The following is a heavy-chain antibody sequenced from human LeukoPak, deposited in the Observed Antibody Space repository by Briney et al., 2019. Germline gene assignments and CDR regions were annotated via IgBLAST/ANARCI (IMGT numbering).Heavy chain of an antibody. J-gene: IGHJ4*02. Sequence: GGSLRLSCAASGFTFRIYSMNWVRQAPGKGLEWVSSMSSSGSYMNYADSVKGRFTISRDNAKNTLYLQMNSLRAEDTAVYYCARGVGVIGYYYWGQGTLVTVSS. D-gene: IGHD6-13*01. CDR1: GFTFRIYS. V-gene: IGHV3-21*04. CDR2: MSSSGSYM. CDR3: ARGVGVIGYYY.